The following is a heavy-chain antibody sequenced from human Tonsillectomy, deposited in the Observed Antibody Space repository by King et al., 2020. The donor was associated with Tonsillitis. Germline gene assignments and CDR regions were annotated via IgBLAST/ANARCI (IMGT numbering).Heavy chain of an antibody. D-gene: IGHD3-9*01. CDR2: ISYDGSNK. CDR3: TREFRNDMLTDEMFFDC. J-gene: IGHJ4*02. V-gene: IGHV3-30*01. Sequence: VQLVESGGGVVQPGRSLRLSCAASGFTFSKYAMHWVRQAPGKGLEWVAVISYDGSNKYYADSVKGRFTISRDNSKNTLYVQMNSLRAEDTAVYYCTREFRNDMLTDEMFFDCWGQGTLVTVSS. CDR1: GFTFSKYA.